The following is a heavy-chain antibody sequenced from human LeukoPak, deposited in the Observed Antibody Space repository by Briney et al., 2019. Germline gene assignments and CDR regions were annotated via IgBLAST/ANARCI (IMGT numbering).Heavy chain of an antibody. V-gene: IGHV4-28*01. CDR2: IYYSGNT. D-gene: IGHD6-19*01. J-gene: IGHJ3*02. CDR1: GYSISSNNW. Sequence: SETLSLTCAVSGYSISSNNWWAWIRQPPGKGLEWIGYIYYSGNTYYNPYNPSLTSRVTMSVDTSKNQFSLKLDSVTEIDSPMYYCARNQAVAANRGAFDIWGQGTMVTVSS. CDR3: ARNQAVAANRGAFDI.